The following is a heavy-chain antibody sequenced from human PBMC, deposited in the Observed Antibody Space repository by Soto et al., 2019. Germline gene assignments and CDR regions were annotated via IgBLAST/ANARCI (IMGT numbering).Heavy chain of an antibody. CDR3: AREGEVDAFDI. J-gene: IGHJ3*02. CDR2: ISPRGGNT. CDR1: GYTFTSFH. V-gene: IGHV1-46*01. Sequence: QVQLVQSGAEVKTPGASVKVSCKTSGYTFTSFHIHWVRQALGQGLEWMGIISPRGGNTNYAQNFQGRVTLTRDTSTSTLYMELSSLRSEDAAVYYCAREGEVDAFDIWGQGTMVTVSS. D-gene: IGHD3-16*01.